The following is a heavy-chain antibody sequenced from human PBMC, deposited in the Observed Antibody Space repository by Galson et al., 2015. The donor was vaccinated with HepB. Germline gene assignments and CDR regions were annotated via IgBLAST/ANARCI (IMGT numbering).Heavy chain of an antibody. J-gene: IGHJ6*02. V-gene: IGHV3-30*18. CDR2: ISYDGSNK. CDR3: AKWYSSGSSPTVDV. CDR1: GFTFSSYG. D-gene: IGHD6-19*01. Sequence: SLRLSCAASGFTFSSYGMHWVRQAPGKGLEWVAVISYDGSNKYYADSVKGRFTISKDNSKNTLYLQMNSLRAEDTAVYYCAKWYSSGSSPTVDVWGQGTTVTVSS.